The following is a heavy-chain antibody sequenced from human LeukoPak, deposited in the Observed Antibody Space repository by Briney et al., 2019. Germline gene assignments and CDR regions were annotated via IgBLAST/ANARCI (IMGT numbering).Heavy chain of an antibody. CDR2: INPSGGST. CDR3: ARDGYAGSSGWVGLFDY. CDR1: GYTFTSYY. V-gene: IGHV1-46*01. Sequence: ASVKVSCKASGYTFTSYYMHWVRQAPGQGLEWMGIINPSGGSTSYAQKFQGRVTMTRDMSTSTVYMELSSLRSEDTAVYYCARDGYAGSSGWVGLFDYWGQGTLVTVSS. D-gene: IGHD6-19*01. J-gene: IGHJ4*02.